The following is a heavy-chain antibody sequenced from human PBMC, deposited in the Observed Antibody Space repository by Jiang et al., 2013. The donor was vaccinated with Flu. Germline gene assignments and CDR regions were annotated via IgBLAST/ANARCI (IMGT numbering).Heavy chain of an antibody. CDR1: GFTFSSYA. J-gene: IGHJ3*02. D-gene: IGHD2-2*01. Sequence: VQLVESGGGVVQPGRSLRLSCAASGFTFSSYAMHWVRQAPGKGLEWVTVISYDGTTKYYADSVKGRFTISRDTSKNTLYLQMNSLTAEDTAVYYCARGGFCSSTSCYSLLNAFDIWGQGTMVT. V-gene: IGHV3-30*04. CDR3: ARGGFCSSTSCYSLLNAFDI. CDR2: ISYDGTTK.